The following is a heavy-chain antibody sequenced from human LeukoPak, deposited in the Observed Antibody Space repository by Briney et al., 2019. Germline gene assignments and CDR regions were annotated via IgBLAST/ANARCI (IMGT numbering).Heavy chain of an antibody. CDR1: GYTFTDYL. J-gene: IGHJ4*02. CDR3: AKELSTSSTWELDY. V-gene: IGHV1-2*02. CDR2: SNPKSGGT. D-gene: IGHD2/OR15-2a*01. Sequence: ASVKVSCKASGYTFTDYLIHWVRQAPGQGLEYMGWSNPKSGGTEYAQKFLGRVTMTRDTSTSTASMELSRLRSDDTAVYPCAKELSTSSTWELDYWGQGTLVNVSS.